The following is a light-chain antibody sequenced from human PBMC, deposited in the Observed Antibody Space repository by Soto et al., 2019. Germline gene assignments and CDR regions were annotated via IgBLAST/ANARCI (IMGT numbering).Light chain of an antibody. CDR1: QSVSSN. CDR3: QKYNYWPQWT. V-gene: IGKV3-15*01. Sequence: EIVLTQSPATLSVSPGERATLSCRASQSVSSNLAWYQQKPGQAPRLLIYDASTRATGIPARFSGSGSGTEFTLTISSLKSEDFAVYYCQKYNYWPQWTVGQGTKGDIK. CDR2: DAS. J-gene: IGKJ1*01.